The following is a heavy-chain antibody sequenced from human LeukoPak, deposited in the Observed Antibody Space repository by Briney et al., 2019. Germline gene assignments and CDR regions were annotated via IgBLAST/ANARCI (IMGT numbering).Heavy chain of an antibody. CDR2: IKQDGSEQ. D-gene: IGHD2-2*01. CDR1: GFTFSHYY. Sequence: PGGSLRLSCAASGFTFSHYYMSWVRQAPGKGLEGVANIKQDGSEQFYLDSVKGRFTISRDNAKNALYLQMHSLRVEDTAVYYCARESIVVVPTTMDDASDIWGQGTMVTVSS. CDR3: ARESIVVVPTTMDDASDI. V-gene: IGHV3-7*01. J-gene: IGHJ3*02.